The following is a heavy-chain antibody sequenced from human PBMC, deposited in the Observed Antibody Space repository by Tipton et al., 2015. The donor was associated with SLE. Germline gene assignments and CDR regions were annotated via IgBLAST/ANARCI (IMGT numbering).Heavy chain of an antibody. Sequence: LRLSCTVSGGSISSSSYYWGWIRQPPGKGLEWNGSIYYSGSTYYNPSLKSRVTISVDTSKNQFSLKLSSVTAADTAVYYCARLRCSPGGYMDVWGKGTTVTVSS. J-gene: IGHJ6*03. V-gene: IGHV4-39*07. CDR1: GGSISSSSYY. CDR2: IYYSGST. D-gene: IGHD4/OR15-4a*01. CDR3: ARLRCSPGGYMDV.